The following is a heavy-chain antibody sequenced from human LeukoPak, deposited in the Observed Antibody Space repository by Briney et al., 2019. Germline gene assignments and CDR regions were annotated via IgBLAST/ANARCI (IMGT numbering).Heavy chain of an antibody. Sequence: GGSLRLSCVASEFTVSSYYVSWVRQAPGKGLEWVSVIHSGGSTYYADSVEGRFTVYRDNSKNTLYLEMKSLRADDTAVYYCARGDCSGGSCYLSLTTIDYWGQGTLVTVSS. J-gene: IGHJ4*02. CDR1: EFTVSSYY. CDR2: IHSGGST. CDR3: ARGDCSGGSCYLSLTTIDY. D-gene: IGHD2-15*01. V-gene: IGHV3-53*01.